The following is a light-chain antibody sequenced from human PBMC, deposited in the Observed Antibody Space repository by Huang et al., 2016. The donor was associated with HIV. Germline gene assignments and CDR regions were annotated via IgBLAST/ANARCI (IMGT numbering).Light chain of an antibody. CDR3: MQGTHWPLT. CDR1: QSLVHSDGNTY. CDR2: KLS. Sequence: DVVMTQSPLSLPVTLGQPASISCSSSQSLVHSDGNTYLSWFQQQPGKSPRRLIYKLSNRDSGVPDRFSGSGSGTDFTLKSTSVEAEDVGVYYCMQGTHWPLTFGGGTKVEIK. J-gene: IGKJ4*01. V-gene: IGKV2-30*02.